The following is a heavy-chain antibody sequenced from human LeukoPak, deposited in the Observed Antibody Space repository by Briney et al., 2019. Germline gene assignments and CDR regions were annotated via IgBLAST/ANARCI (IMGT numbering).Heavy chain of an antibody. CDR2: ISGSGGST. Sequence: PGGVLRLSCAASGFTFSSYAMSWVRQAPGKGLEWVSAISGSGGSTYYADSVKGRFTISRDNSKNTLYLQMNSLRAEDTAVYYCAKGGRGSYRYDYFDYWGQGTLVTVSS. D-gene: IGHD3-16*02. J-gene: IGHJ4*02. CDR3: AKGGRGSYRYDYFDY. V-gene: IGHV3-23*01. CDR1: GFTFSSYA.